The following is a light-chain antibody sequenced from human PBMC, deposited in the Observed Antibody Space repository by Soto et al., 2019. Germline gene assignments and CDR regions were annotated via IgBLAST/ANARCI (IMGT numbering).Light chain of an antibody. CDR1: QTIMTY. V-gene: IGKV1-39*01. Sequence: DIQMTQSPSFLSASIGDRVTLTCRASQTIMTYLNWYQQKPGEAPKLLIYTASTLQTGVPSRFSGTGSGTDFTLTISGLQHEDFATYYCQQSYSAPRTFGQGTKVDIK. CDR3: QQSYSAPRT. CDR2: TAS. J-gene: IGKJ1*01.